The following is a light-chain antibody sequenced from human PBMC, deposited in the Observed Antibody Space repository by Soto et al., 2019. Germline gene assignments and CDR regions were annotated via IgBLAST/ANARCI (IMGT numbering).Light chain of an antibody. Sequence: EIVLTQSPATLSLSPWERATLSCMASQSVSSYLAWYQQKPGQAPRLLIYGASTRATGIPDRFSGSGSGTDFTLTISRLEPEDFAVYYCQQYGSSTITFGQGTRLEI. J-gene: IGKJ5*01. CDR3: QQYGSSTIT. CDR2: GAS. V-gene: IGKV3-20*01. CDR1: QSVSSY.